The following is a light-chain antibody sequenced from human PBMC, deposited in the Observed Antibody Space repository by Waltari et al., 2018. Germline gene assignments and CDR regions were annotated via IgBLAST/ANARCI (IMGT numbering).Light chain of an antibody. Sequence: DIQMTQSPSSLSASVGDSVTITCRASQSISSYLNWYQQKPGKAPKLLIYAASSLQSGVPSRFSGSGSGTDFTLTISSLEPEDFAVYYCQQRSSWPLTFGGGTKVEVK. CDR3: QQRSSWPLT. V-gene: IGKV1-39*01. CDR2: AAS. CDR1: QSISSY. J-gene: IGKJ4*01.